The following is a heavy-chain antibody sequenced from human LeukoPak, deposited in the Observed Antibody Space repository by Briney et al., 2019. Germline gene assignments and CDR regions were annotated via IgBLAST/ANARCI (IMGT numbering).Heavy chain of an antibody. D-gene: IGHD3-3*01. CDR2: IDYSGST. J-gene: IGHJ4*02. V-gene: IGHV4-39*01. Sequence: PSETLSLTCTVSGGSIDSSNYYWGWICQPPGKGLEWIGSIDYSGSTYYNPSLKSRVTISVDTSKNQFSLKLSSVTAADTAMYYCARQNEGRDFWSGYKSPVFDCWGQGTLVTVSS. CDR3: ARQNEGRDFWSGYKSPVFDC. CDR1: GGSIDSSNYY.